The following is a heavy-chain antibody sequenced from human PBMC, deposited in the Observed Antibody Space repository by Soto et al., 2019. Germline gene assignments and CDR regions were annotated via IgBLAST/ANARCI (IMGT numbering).Heavy chain of an antibody. V-gene: IGHV4-59*01. CDR2: IYYSGST. CDR1: GGSISSDY. Sequence: PSETLSLTCTVSGGSISSDYWSWIRQPPGKGLEWIGYIYYSGSTNYNPSLKSRVTISVDTSKNQFSLKLSSVTAADTAVYYCARDHGGGAYYYYGMDVWGQGTTVTVSS. CDR3: ARDHGGGAYYYYGMDV. J-gene: IGHJ6*02. D-gene: IGHD2-21*01.